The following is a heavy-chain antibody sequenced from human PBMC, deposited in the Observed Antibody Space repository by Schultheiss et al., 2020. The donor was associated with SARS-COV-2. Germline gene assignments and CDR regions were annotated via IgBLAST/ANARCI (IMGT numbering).Heavy chain of an antibody. J-gene: IGHJ6*02. V-gene: IGHV3-21*04. CDR3: ARDRGVLMVYGNVWGGMDV. CDR1: GFTFSIYE. Sequence: GGSLRLSCAASGFTFSIYEMNWVRQAPGKGLEWVSSISSSSSYIYYADSVKGRFTISRDNAKNSLYLQMNSLRAEDTAVYYCARDRGVLMVYGNVWGGMDVWGQGTTVTVSS. CDR2: ISSSSSYI. D-gene: IGHD2-8*01.